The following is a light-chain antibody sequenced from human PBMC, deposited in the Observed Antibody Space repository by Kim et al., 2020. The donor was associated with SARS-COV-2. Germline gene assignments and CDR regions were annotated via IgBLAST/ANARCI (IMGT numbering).Light chain of an antibody. V-gene: IGKV1-8*01. CDR2: AAS. CDR3: QQYYSSLLT. CDR1: QGIGTY. J-gene: IGKJ5*01. Sequence: ASTGDRVTIPCRASQGIGTYLAWYQQKPGKAPKLLISAASTLEGGVPSRFTGSGSGTDFTLTISRLQSEDFAIYYCQQYYSSLLTFGQGTRLEIK.